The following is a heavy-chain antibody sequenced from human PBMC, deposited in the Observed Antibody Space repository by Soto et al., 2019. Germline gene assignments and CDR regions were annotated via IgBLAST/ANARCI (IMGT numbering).Heavy chain of an antibody. J-gene: IGHJ1*01. CDR3: TRTLTPNPAEYFQH. CDR1: GYTFTGYC. CDR2: INPNSGGT. Sequence: GASVKVSCKASGYTFTGYCIHWVGQAPGQGLEWMGWINPNSGGTNYTQKFQDWVTMPRDTSISTAYMELSSLRSEDTAFYYCTRTLTPNPAEYFQHWGQGTLVTVSS. V-gene: IGHV1-2*04.